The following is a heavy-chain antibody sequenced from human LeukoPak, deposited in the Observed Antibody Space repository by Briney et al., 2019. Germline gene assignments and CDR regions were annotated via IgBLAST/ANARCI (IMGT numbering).Heavy chain of an antibody. CDR3: ARGITMVRGASFDY. Sequence: SETLSLTCTVSGGSISSYYWSWIRQPPGKGLEWIGEINHSGSTNYNPSLKSRVTISVDTSKNQFSLKLSSVTAADTAVYYCARGITMVRGASFDYWGQGTLVTVSS. CDR1: GGSISSYY. J-gene: IGHJ4*02. D-gene: IGHD3-10*01. V-gene: IGHV4-34*01. CDR2: INHSGST.